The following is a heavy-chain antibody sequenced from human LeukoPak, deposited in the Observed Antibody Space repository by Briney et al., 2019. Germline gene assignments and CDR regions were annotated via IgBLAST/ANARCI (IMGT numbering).Heavy chain of an antibody. Sequence: GGSLRLSCAASGFTFSSYGMHWVRQAPGKELEWVAVIWYDGSNKYYADSVKGRFTISRDNSKNTLYLQMNSLRAEDTAVYYFARVGYYYDSSGYYFFDYWGQGTLVTVSS. CDR2: IWYDGSNK. CDR1: GFTFSSYG. V-gene: IGHV3-33*01. J-gene: IGHJ4*02. D-gene: IGHD3-22*01. CDR3: ARVGYYYDSSGYYFFDY.